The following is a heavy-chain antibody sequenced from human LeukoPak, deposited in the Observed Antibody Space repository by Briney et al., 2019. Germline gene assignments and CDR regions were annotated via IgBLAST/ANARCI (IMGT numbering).Heavy chain of an antibody. CDR1: GFTFGDYA. D-gene: IGHD6-25*01. Sequence: GSLRLSCTASGFTFGDYAMSWVRQAPGKGLEWVGFIRSKAYGGTTEYAASVKGRFTISRDDSKSIAYLQMNSLKTEDTAVYYCTREVIAAGYNWFDPWGQGTLVTVSS. CDR2: IRSKAYGGTT. V-gene: IGHV3-49*04. CDR3: TREVIAAGYNWFDP. J-gene: IGHJ5*02.